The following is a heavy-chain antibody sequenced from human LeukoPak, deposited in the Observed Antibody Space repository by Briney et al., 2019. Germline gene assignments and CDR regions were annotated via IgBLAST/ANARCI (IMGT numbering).Heavy chain of an antibody. CDR2: IIPIFVTA. CDR1: GGTFSSYA. Sequence: SVRVSCKASGGTFSSYAISWVRQAPGQGLEWMGGIIPIFVTANYAQTFQGRVTITADKSTSTAYMELSSLRSEDTAVYYCAGGIVVVVAATPREDYYYGMDVWGKGTTVTVSS. D-gene: IGHD2-15*01. CDR3: AGGIVVVVAATPREDYYYGMDV. J-gene: IGHJ6*04. V-gene: IGHV1-69*06.